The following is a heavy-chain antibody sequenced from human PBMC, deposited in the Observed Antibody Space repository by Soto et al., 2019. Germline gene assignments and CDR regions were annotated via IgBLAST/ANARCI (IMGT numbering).Heavy chain of an antibody. Sequence: AASEVTFRNHASSWVSKNKGKGLEWVSAISGSGGSTYYADSVKGRFTISRDNSKNTLYLQMNSLRAEDTAVYYCAKRASIAVAGGAEYFQHWGQGTLVTVSS. J-gene: IGHJ1*01. V-gene: IGHV3-23*01. CDR2: ISGSGGST. CDR1: EVTFRNHA. CDR3: AKRASIAVAGGAEYFQH. D-gene: IGHD6-19*01.